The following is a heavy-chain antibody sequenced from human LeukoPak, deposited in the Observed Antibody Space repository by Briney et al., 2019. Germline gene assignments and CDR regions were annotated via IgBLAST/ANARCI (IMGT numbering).Heavy chain of an antibody. CDR3: ARSPLTSSGWYRADY. CDR1: GGSIGSYY. Sequence: NPSETLSPTCSVSGGSIGSYYWNWIRQPAGKGLEWIGRIYSSGSTTYNPSLKSRVTMSVDTSSNQFSLKLNSVTAADTAVYYCARSPLTSSGWYRADYWGQGTLVTVSS. CDR2: IYSSGST. V-gene: IGHV4-4*07. J-gene: IGHJ4*02. D-gene: IGHD6-19*01.